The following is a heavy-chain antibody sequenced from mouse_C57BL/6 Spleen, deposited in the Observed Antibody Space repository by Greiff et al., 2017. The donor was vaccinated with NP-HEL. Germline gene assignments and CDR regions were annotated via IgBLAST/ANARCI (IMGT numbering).Heavy chain of an antibody. V-gene: IGHV1-64*01. D-gene: IGHD1-1*01. CDR3: ARAFTTVVATKGGYAMDY. CDR2: IHPNSGST. Sequence: QVQLQQSGAELVKPGASVKLSCKASGYTFTSYWMHWVKQRPGQGLEWIGMIHPNSGSTNYNEKFKSKATLTVDKSSSTAYMQLSSLTSEDSAVYYCARAFTTVVATKGGYAMDYWGQGTSVTVSS. CDR1: GYTFTSYW. J-gene: IGHJ4*01.